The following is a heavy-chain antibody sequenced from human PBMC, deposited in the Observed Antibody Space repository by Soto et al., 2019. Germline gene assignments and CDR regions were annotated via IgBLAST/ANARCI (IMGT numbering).Heavy chain of an antibody. CDR1: GFTFSSYA. CDR2: ISGSGGST. D-gene: IGHD2-21*02. V-gene: IGHV3-23*01. J-gene: IGHJ6*02. CDR3: AKSHTPCGGDCHTYYYYGMDI. Sequence: GGSLRLSCAASGFTFSSYAMSWVRQAPGKGLEWVSAISGSGGSTYYADSVKGRFTISRDNSKNTLYLQMNSMRAEDTAVYYCAKSHTPCGGDCHTYYYYGMDIWAQGTTVTVSS.